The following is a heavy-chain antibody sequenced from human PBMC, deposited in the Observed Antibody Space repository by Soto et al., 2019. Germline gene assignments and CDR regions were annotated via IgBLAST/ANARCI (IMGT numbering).Heavy chain of an antibody. V-gene: IGHV4-30-4*01. CDR3: ARASTVTTGAKFDS. D-gene: IGHD4-17*01. Sequence: SETLSLTCTVSGGSISSGDYYWSWIRQPPGKGLEWIGYIYYSGSTYYNPSLKSRVTISVDTSKNQFSLRLNSVTAADTAVYYCARASTVTTGAKFDSWGQGALVTVSS. CDR2: IYYSGST. CDR1: GGSISSGDYY. J-gene: IGHJ4*02.